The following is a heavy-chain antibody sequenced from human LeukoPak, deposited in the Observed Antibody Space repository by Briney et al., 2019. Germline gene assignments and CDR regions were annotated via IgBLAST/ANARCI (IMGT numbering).Heavy chain of an antibody. D-gene: IGHD5-12*01. J-gene: IGHJ3*02. CDR1: GGSISSYS. CDR3: ARETLYSGHDWAAFDI. Sequence: SETLSPTCTVSGGSISSYSWSWIRQSPGKGLEWIGYIFYIESTNYNPSLKSRVTISVDTSKNQFSLKLTSVTAADTALYYCARETLYSGHDWAAFDIWGQGAMVTVSS. V-gene: IGHV4-59*01. CDR2: IFYIEST.